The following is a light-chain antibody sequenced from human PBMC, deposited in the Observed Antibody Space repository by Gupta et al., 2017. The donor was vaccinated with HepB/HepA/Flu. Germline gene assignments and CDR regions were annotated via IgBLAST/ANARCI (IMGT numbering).Light chain of an antibody. J-gene: IGKJ2*01. CDR1: QDINKN. CDR2: DAS. Sequence: EIVLTQSPVTLSLSPGERATLSCRASQDINKNLAWYRQKPGQAPRLLIYDASNRASDIPARFSASGSGTDFTLTISSLEPEDFAVYYCQQRNSGSAFMLTFGQGTKLEIK. CDR3: QQRNSGSAFMLT. V-gene: IGKV3-11*01.